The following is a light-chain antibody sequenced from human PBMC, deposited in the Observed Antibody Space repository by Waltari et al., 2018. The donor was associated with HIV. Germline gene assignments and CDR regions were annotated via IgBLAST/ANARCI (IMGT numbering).Light chain of an antibody. Sequence: QSALTPAASVSGSPGQSITISCTGTRSDIGAFALVLWFQQHAGKAPKVLIYEVSNRPSGISSRFSGSRSGNTATLSISGLQADDEADYYCSSYTRKNTYVFGSGTKVTVL. CDR3: SSYTRKNTYV. CDR1: RSDIGAFAL. CDR2: EVS. V-gene: IGLV2-14*03. J-gene: IGLJ1*01.